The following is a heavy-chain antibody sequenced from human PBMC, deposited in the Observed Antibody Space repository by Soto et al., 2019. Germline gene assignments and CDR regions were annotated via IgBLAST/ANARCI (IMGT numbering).Heavy chain of an antibody. CDR1: GYTFTGYY. J-gene: IGHJ6*02. V-gene: IGHV1-2*02. Sequence: ASVKVSCKASGYTFTGYYMHWVRQAPGQGLEWMGWINPNSGGTNYGHSFQGRVAISADESTNTLFMELSSLRFEDTAVYYCANGHDNYFYYGMDVWGQGTTVTVSS. D-gene: IGHD1-1*01. CDR3: ANGHDNYFYYGMDV. CDR2: INPNSGGT.